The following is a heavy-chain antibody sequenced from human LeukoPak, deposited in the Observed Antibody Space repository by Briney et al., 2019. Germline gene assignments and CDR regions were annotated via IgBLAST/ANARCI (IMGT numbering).Heavy chain of an antibody. Sequence: GASVKVSRKASGYTFTGYYMHWVRQAPGQGLEWMGGIIPIFGTANYAQKFQGRVTITADKSTSTAYMELSSLRSEDTAVYYCARDKDGYNYDAFDIWGQGTMVTVSS. D-gene: IGHD5-24*01. CDR3: ARDKDGYNYDAFDI. V-gene: IGHV1-69*06. CDR1: GYTFTGYY. J-gene: IGHJ3*02. CDR2: IIPIFGTA.